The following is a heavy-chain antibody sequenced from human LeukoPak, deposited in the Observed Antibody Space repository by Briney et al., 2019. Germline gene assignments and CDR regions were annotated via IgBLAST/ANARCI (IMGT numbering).Heavy chain of an antibody. Sequence: GASAKVSCKASGYTFTAYFIHWVRQARGQGLEWVGWMNPDSGGTNSAQKFQGRVTMTRETSISTAYMELSRLTSDDTPVYYCARDVPWYSSEFDFWGQGTLVTVSS. V-gene: IGHV1-2*02. CDR1: GYTFTAYF. J-gene: IGHJ4*02. D-gene: IGHD6-19*01. CDR2: MNPDSGGT. CDR3: ARDVPWYSSEFDF.